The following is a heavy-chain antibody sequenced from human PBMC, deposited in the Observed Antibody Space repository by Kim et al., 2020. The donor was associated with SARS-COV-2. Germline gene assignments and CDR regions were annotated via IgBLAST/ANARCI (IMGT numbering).Heavy chain of an antibody. D-gene: IGHD2-15*01. J-gene: IGHJ4*02. V-gene: IGHV3-72*01. CDR3: ARGGYCSGDSCSNFDY. Sequence: ASVQGRFTISRDDSNNSLYLEMNSLKTEDTAVYYCARGGYCSGDSCSNFDYWGQGTLVTVSS.